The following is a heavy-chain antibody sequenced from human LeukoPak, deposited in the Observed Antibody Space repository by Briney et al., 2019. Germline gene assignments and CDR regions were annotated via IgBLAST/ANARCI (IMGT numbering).Heavy chain of an antibody. D-gene: IGHD3-9*01. Sequence: GGSLRLSCAASGSTFSSYAMHWVRQAPGKGLEYVSAISSNGGSTYYANSVKGRFTISRDNSKNTLYLQMGSLRAEDMAVYYCARGEATPYDILTGYYFDYWGQGTLVTVSS. CDR3: ARGEATPYDILTGYYFDY. J-gene: IGHJ4*02. CDR2: ISSNGGST. V-gene: IGHV3-64*01. CDR1: GSTFSSYA.